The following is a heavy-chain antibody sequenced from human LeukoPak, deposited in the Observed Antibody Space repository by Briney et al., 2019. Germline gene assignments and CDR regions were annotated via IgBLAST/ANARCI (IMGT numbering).Heavy chain of an antibody. Sequence: PSETLSLTCAVYGGSFSGYYWSWIRQPPGKGLEWIGEINHSGSTNYNPSLKSRVTISVDTSKNQFSLKLSSVTAADTAVYYCANSIAAAAKGENYYGRDVWGKGTRVTVSS. J-gene: IGHJ6*04. D-gene: IGHD6-13*01. CDR2: INHSGST. CDR1: GGSFSGYY. CDR3: ANSIAAAAKGENYYGRDV. V-gene: IGHV4-34*01.